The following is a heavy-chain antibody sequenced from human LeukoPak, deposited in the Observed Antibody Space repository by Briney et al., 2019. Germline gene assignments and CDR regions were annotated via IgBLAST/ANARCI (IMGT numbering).Heavy chain of an antibody. CDR2: IYYSGST. J-gene: IGHJ5*02. CDR3: AGEVIVVVPAATNWFDP. CDR1: GGSISSGGYY. V-gene: IGHV4-31*03. Sequence: PSETLSLTCTVSGGSISSGGYYWSWIRQHPGTGLEWIGYIYYSGSTYYNPSLKSRVTISVDTSKNQFSLKLSSVTAADTAVYYCAGEVIVVVPAATNWFDPWGQGTLVTVSS. D-gene: IGHD2-2*01.